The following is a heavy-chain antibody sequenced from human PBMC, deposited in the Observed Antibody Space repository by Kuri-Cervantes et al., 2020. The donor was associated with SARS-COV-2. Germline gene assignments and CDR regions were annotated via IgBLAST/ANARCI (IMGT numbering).Heavy chain of an antibody. CDR3: VRDGDHWNFDY. D-gene: IGHD1-1*01. Sequence: GGSLRLSCAASGFAFSNYAIHWVRQAPGKGLEWVAVISYDGSKKDYADSVRGRFTLSRDNAKNTLFLQMNSLRAEDTAVYYCVRDGDHWNFDYWGQGTLVTVSS. J-gene: IGHJ4*02. CDR1: GFAFSNYA. CDR2: ISYDGSKK. V-gene: IGHV3-30-3*01.